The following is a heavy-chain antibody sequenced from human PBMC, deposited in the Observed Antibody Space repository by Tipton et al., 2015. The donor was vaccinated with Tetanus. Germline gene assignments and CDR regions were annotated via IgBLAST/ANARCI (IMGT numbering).Heavy chain of an antibody. CDR2: MNPNSGNT. CDR3: ARGLELRPFFYYYYGMDV. CDR1: GYTFTSYD. J-gene: IGHJ6*02. D-gene: IGHD1-26*01. Sequence: QPGAEVKKPGASVKVSCKASGYTFTSYDINWVRQATGQGLEWMGWMNPNSGNTGYAQKFQGRVTMTRNTSISTAYMELSSLRSEDTAVYYCARGLELRPFFYYYYGMDVWGQGTTVTVSS. V-gene: IGHV1-8*01.